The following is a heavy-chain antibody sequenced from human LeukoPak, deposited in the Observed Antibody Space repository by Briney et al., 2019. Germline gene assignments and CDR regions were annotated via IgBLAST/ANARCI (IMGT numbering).Heavy chain of an antibody. CDR1: GGSISSSSYY. Sequence: SETLSLTCTVSGGSISSSSYYWGWIRQPPGKGLEWIGSIYYSGSTYYNPSLKSRVTMSVDTYKNQFSLKLNSVTAADTAVYYCASQDYSSGWYYFDYWGQGTLVTVSS. V-gene: IGHV4-39*01. D-gene: IGHD6-19*01. J-gene: IGHJ4*02. CDR2: IYYSGST. CDR3: ASQDYSSGWYYFDY.